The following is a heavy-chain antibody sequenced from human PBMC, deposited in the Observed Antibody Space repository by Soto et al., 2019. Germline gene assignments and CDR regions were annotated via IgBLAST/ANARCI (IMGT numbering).Heavy chain of an antibody. D-gene: IGHD4-4*01. CDR3: ARDRQKSDYSNYPIDF. V-gene: IGHV1-18*01. CDR1: GYTFTSYG. J-gene: IGHJ4*02. Sequence: QVQLVQSGAEVKKPGASVKVSCKASGYTFTSYGISWVRQAPGQGLEWMGWISAYNGNTNYAQKFQGRVTMTTDTSTSTAYMELRSLSSDDTAVYYCARDRQKSDYSNYPIDFWGQGTLVTVSS. CDR2: ISAYNGNT.